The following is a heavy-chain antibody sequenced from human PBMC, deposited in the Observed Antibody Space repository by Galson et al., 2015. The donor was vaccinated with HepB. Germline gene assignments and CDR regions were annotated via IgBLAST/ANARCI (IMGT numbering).Heavy chain of an antibody. D-gene: IGHD4-17*01. CDR1: GGTFSSYA. J-gene: IGHJ6*02. Sequence: SVKVSCKASGGTFSSYAISWVRQAPGQGLEWMGRIIPILGIANYAQKFQGRVTITADKSTSTAYMELSSLRSEDTAVYYCAARGNGDYLPSGGMDVWGQGTTVTVSS. CDR2: IIPILGIA. CDR3: AARGNGDYLPSGGMDV. V-gene: IGHV1-69*04.